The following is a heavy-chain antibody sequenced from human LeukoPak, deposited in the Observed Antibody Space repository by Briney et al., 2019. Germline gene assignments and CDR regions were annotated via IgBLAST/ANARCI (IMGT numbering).Heavy chain of an antibody. CDR2: IYYSGST. CDR1: GGSISSGSYY. Sequence: SETLSLTCTVSGGSISSGSYYWSWIRQPPGKGLEWIGYIYYSGSTNYNPSLKSRVTISVDTSKNQFSLKLSSVTAADTAVYYCARMPNSGSYPLPIDYWGQGTLVTVSS. CDR3: ARMPNSGSYPLPIDY. V-gene: IGHV4-61*01. J-gene: IGHJ4*02. D-gene: IGHD1-26*01.